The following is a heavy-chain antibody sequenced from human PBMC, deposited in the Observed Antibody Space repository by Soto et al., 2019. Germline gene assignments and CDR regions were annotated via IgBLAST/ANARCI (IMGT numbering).Heavy chain of an antibody. J-gene: IGHJ4*02. CDR2: ISGSGGST. V-gene: IGHV3-23*01. Sequence: PGGSLRLSCAASGFTFSSYAMSWVRQAPGKGLEWVSAISGSGGSTYYADSVKGRFSLSRDNSQNMMSLQMNSLRVEDTALYYCARDRQPDGIWTFDYWGRGTLVTVSS. CDR3: ARDRQPDGIWTFDY. CDR1: GFTFSSYA. D-gene: IGHD1-1*01.